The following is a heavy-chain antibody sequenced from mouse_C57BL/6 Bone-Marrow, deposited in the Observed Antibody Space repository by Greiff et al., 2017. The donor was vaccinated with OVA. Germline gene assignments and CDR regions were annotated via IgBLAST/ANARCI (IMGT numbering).Heavy chain of an antibody. CDR3: ARLGRADY. Sequence: EVQLVESGPGLVKPSQSLSLTCSVTGYSITSGYYWNWIRQFPGNELEWMGYISYDGSNNYNPTLKNRISITRDTSNNRFFLKLNSVTTEDTATYYCARLGRADYWGQGTTLTVSS. J-gene: IGHJ2*01. CDR2: ISYDGSN. D-gene: IGHD3-3*01. CDR1: GYSITSGYY. V-gene: IGHV3-6*01.